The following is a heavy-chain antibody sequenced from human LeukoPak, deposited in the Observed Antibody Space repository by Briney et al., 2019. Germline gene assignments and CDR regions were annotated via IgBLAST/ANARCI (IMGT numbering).Heavy chain of an antibody. Sequence: PGGSLRLSYAASGFTFSSYSMNWVRQAPGKGLEWVSYISSSSSTIYYADSVKGRFTISRDNAKNSLYLQMNSLRAEDTAVYYCARLGYSSGWAFGYWGQGTLVTVSS. V-gene: IGHV3-48*04. J-gene: IGHJ4*02. CDR3: ARLGYSSGWAFGY. D-gene: IGHD6-19*01. CDR1: GFTFSSYS. CDR2: ISSSSSTI.